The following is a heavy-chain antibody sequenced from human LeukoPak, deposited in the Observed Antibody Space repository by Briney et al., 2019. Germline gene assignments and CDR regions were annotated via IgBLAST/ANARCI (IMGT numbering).Heavy chain of an antibody. V-gene: IGHV3-23*01. CDR2: ISGSGGST. CDR1: GFTLSSYA. J-gene: IGHJ4*02. Sequence: PGGSLRLSCAASGFTLSSYAMSWVRQAPGKGLEWVSAISGSGGSTYYADSVKGRFTISRDNSKNTLYLQMNSLRAEATAVYYCALGSSSQSLDYWGQETLVTVSS. D-gene: IGHD6-13*01. CDR3: ALGSSSQSLDY.